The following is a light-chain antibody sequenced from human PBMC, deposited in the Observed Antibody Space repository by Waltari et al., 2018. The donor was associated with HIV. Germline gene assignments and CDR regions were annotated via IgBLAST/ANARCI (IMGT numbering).Light chain of an antibody. CDR2: LVS. J-gene: IGKJ2*01. CDR1: QSLLHSNGYKY. V-gene: IGKV2-28*01. Sequence: EIVMTQSPLSLSVTPGEPASISCRSSQSLLHSNGYKYLDWYVQKPGQSPQLLIYLVSNRASGVPDRFSGSGSGTEFTLEISRLEAEDVGVYYCMQALETPFTFGQGTKLEIK. CDR3: MQALETPFT.